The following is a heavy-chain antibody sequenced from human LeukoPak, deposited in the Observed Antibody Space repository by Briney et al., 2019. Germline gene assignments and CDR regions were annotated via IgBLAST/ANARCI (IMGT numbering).Heavy chain of an antibody. CDR1: DVSMSSYY. J-gene: IGHJ4*02. CDR3: ARHAFASPFDT. V-gene: IGHV4-59*08. CDR2: IFHTGDS. Sequence: SETLSLTCTVSDVSMSSYYWSWIQQPPGKGLEWIGYIFHTGDSNCNPSLKSRVTISLDTSNNHVSLKLSSVTAADTAVYYCARHAFASPFDTWGQGTVVTVSS. D-gene: IGHD2-21*01.